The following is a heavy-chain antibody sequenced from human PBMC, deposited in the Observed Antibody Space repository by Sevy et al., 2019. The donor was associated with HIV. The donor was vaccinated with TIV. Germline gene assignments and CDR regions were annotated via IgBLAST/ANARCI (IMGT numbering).Heavy chain of an antibody. CDR1: GFIFSSYE. J-gene: IGHJ4*02. Sequence: GGSLRLSCAASGFIFSSYEMTGVRQAPGKGLEWVSSISSRGSATYYANSVRGRFTIFRDNAENSLYLQMSSLRVEDTAVYYCARDLPPSATTVAHFDYWGQGTLVTVSS. D-gene: IGHD4-17*01. V-gene: IGHV3-48*03. CDR3: ARDLPPSATTVAHFDY. CDR2: ISSRGSAT.